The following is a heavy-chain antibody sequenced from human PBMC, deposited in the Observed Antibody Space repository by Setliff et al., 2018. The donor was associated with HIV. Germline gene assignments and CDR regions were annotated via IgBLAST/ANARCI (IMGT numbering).Heavy chain of an antibody. J-gene: IGHJ3*02. CDR1: GFTFTNSA. D-gene: IGHD1-7*01. Sequence: GASVKVSCKASGFTFTNSAVQWVRQVRGQRLEWIGWIVVGSGNTNYAQKFQERVTITRDMSTSRAYMELSGLRTEDTAVYYCAADPQTGTTSYDAFDIWGQGTVVTVSS. CDR3: AADPQTGTTSYDAFDI. CDR2: IVVGSGNT. V-gene: IGHV1-58*01.